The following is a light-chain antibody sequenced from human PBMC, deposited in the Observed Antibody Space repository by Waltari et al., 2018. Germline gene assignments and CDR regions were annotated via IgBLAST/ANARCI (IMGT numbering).Light chain of an antibody. J-gene: IGLJ3*02. CDR3: YSAADNNRQV. Sequence: SYELTQPSYVSVSPGETARITCSGAILAKRYARWFQQKPGQSPVVLIYKDSERPSRIPERFSGSNSGTTVTLTISEAQVEDEADYYCYSAADNNRQVFGGGTKLTVL. V-gene: IGLV3-27*01. CDR1: ILAKRY. CDR2: KDS.